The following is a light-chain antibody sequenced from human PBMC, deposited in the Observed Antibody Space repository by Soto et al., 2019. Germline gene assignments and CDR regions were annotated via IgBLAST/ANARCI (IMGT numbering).Light chain of an antibody. J-gene: IGLJ1*01. CDR3: QSYDSSLSGSNYV. V-gene: IGLV1-40*01. Sequence: QSVLTQPPSVSGAPGQRVTISCTGSSSNIGAGYDVHWYQQLPGTAPKLLIYGNSNRPSGVPDRFSGSKSGTSASLAITGLQAEDEADYYCQSYDSSLSGSNYVFGTGTKV. CDR2: GNS. CDR1: SSNIGAGYD.